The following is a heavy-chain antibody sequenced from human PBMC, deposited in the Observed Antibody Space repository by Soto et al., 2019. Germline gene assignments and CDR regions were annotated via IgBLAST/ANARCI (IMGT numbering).Heavy chain of an antibody. V-gene: IGHV3-21*01. Sequence: EVQLVESGGGPVKPGGSLRLSCAASGFIFSNYSMNWVRQAPGKGLEWVSSISSRSSYIYYADSVKGRFTISRDNAKNSLYLQMTSLRAEDTAVYYWGKMGRVTHPRDGMDVWGQGTTVTVSS. CDR2: ISSRSSYI. D-gene: IGHD4-4*01. J-gene: IGHJ6*02. CDR1: GFIFSNYS. CDR3: GKMGRVTHPRDGMDV.